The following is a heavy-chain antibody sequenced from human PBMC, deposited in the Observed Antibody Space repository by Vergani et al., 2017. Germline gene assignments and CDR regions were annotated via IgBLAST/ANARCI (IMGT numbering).Heavy chain of an antibody. CDR1: GFSLTTGGEG. CDR3: AHTRYRAFDI. V-gene: IGHV2-5*01. J-gene: IGHJ3*02. Sequence: QITLRESGPTLVKPTQTLTLTCTFSGFSLTTGGEGVGWIRQPPGRALEWLAFVYWNDDERYSPSLKSRVTITKDTSKNEVILTMATMDPVDTATYYCAHTRYRAFDIWGQGTMVTVSS. D-gene: IGHD1-14*01. CDR2: VYWNDDE.